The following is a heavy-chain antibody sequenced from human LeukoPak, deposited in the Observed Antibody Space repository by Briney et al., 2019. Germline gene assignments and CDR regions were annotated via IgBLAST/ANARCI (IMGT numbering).Heavy chain of an antibody. Sequence: ASVTVSCKASGYTFTSYGISWVRQAPGQGLEWMGWISAYNGNTNYAQKLQGRVTMTTDTSTSTAYMELRSLRSDDTAVYYCARVETYYYGSASYPWWGQGTLVTVSS. CDR2: ISAYNGNT. V-gene: IGHV1-18*01. CDR1: GYTFTSYG. D-gene: IGHD3-10*01. J-gene: IGHJ4*02. CDR3: ARVETYYYGSASYPW.